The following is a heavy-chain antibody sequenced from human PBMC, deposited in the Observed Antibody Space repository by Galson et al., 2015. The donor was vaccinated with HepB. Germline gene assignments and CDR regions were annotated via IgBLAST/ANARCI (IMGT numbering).Heavy chain of an antibody. CDR3: ARARDAGTYLYYYYGMDV. J-gene: IGHJ6*02. CDR1: GGTFSSYA. CDR2: IVPVLDVA. Sequence: QSGAEVKKPGESLRISCKASGGTFSSYAISWVRQAPGQGLEWMGRIVPVLDVANYAQSSQGRVTITADKSTNTAYMELSRLRSEDTAVYYCARARDAGTYLYYYYGMDVWGQGTTVTVSS. D-gene: IGHD1-26*01. V-gene: IGHV1-69*04.